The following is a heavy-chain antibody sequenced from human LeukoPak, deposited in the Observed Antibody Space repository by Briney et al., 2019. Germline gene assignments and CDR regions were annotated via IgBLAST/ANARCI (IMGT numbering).Heavy chain of an antibody. CDR2: MNPNSGNT. CDR3: ARVGYSSSWYSPHWFDP. D-gene: IGHD6-13*01. Sequence: GASVKVSCKASGYTFTSYDTNWVRQATGQGLEWMGWMNPNSGNTGYAQKFQGRVTMTRNTSISTAYMELSSLRSEDTAVYYCARVGYSSSWYSPHWFDPWGQGTLVTVSS. CDR1: GYTFTSYD. J-gene: IGHJ5*02. V-gene: IGHV1-8*01.